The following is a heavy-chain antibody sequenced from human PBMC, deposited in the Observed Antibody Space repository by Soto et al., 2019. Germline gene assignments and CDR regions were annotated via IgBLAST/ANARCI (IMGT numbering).Heavy chain of an antibody. CDR3: ATNDAVVVTAPFDY. V-gene: IGHV4-39*01. J-gene: IGHJ4*02. Sequence: SETLSLTCTVSGGSVSRSPQYWCWIRQPPGKGLEWIGSINNSGRTYSNPPLRSRVTMSVDMSKNQFSLKLRSVTAADTAVYYCATNDAVVVTAPFDYWGQGTLVTVSS. D-gene: IGHD2-21*02. CDR1: GGSVSRSPQY. CDR2: INNSGRT.